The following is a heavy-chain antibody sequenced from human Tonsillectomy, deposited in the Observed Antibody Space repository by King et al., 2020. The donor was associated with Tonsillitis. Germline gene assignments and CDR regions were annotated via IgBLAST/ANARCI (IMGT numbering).Heavy chain of an antibody. J-gene: IGHJ4*02. V-gene: IGHV4-61*02. CDR3: ASTPFYSSSYYFDS. D-gene: IGHD6-6*01. Sequence: VQLQESGPGLVKPSQTLSLTCTVSGGSLSSTSYSWSWIRQPAGKGLEWIGRIYTSGSTHYNSSLNSRVTMSLATSKNQFSLKLTSVTASDTAVYYCASTPFYSSSYYFDSWGQGILVTVSS. CDR2: IYTSGST. CDR1: GGSLSSTSYS.